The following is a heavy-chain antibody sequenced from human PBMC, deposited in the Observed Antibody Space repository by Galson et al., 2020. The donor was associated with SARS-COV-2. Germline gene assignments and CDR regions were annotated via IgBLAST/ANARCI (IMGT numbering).Heavy chain of an antibody. D-gene: IGHD6-19*01. J-gene: IGHJ4*02. CDR3: ARERDSSGWTGDDY. V-gene: IGHV3-30*03. CDR1: GFTFSSYG. Sequence: PGGSLRLSCAASGFTFSSYGMHWVRQAPGKGLEWVAVISYDGSNKYYADSVKGRFTISRDNAKNSLYLQMNSLRAEDTAVYYCARERDSSGWTGDDYWGQGTLVTVSS. CDR2: ISYDGSNK.